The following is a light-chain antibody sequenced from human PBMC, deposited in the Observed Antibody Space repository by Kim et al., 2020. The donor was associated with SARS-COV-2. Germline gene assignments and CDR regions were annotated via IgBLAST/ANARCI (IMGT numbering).Light chain of an antibody. CDR3: SSYTSSTTLV. Sequence: GQSITISGTGTSSDVGTYDYVSRYQQHPGKGPKLMIHDVTKRPSGVSNRFSGSKFGNTASLTISGLQAEDEADYYCSSYTSSTTLVFGGGTQLTVL. J-gene: IGLJ3*02. CDR2: DVT. CDR1: SSDVGTYDY. V-gene: IGLV2-14*03.